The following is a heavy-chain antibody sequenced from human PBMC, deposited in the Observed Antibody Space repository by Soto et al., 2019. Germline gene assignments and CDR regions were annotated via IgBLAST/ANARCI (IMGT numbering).Heavy chain of an antibody. J-gene: IGHJ6*02. D-gene: IGHD1-26*01. CDR1: GGSISSSNW. Sequence: QVQLQESGPGLVKPSGTLSLTCAVSGGSISSSNWWSWVRQPPGKGLGWIGEIYHSGSTNYNPSLKSRVSLSVDKSRNQFSLKLSSVTAADTAVYYCARVSGSYYYGMDVWGQGITVTVSS. V-gene: IGHV4-4*02. CDR2: IYHSGST. CDR3: ARVSGSYYYGMDV.